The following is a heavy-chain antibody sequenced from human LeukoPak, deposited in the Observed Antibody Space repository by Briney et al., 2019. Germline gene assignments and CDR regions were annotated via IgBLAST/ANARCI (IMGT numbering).Heavy chain of an antibody. V-gene: IGHV4-59*01. CDR1: GGSISSYY. Sequence: SETLSLTCTVSGGSISSYYWSWIRQPPGKGLEWIGYIYYSGSTNYNPSLKSRVTISVDTSKNQFSLKLSSVTAADTAVYYCARGPPTDPAADFVYRGQGTLVTVSS. CDR2: IYYSGST. D-gene: IGHD6-13*01. CDR3: ARGPPTDPAADFVY. J-gene: IGHJ4*02.